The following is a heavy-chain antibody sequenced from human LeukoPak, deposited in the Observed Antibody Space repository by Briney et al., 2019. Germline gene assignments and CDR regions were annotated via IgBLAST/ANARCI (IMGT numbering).Heavy chain of an antibody. J-gene: IGHJ5*02. CDR1: GYTFTGYY. D-gene: IGHD1-7*01. V-gene: IGHV1-2*06. Sequence: ASVKDSCKASGYTFTGYYMHWVRQAPGQGLEWMGRINPNSGGTNYAQKFQGRVTMTRDTSISTAYMELSRLRSDDTAVYYCARDPLVGVRITGTVWFDPWGQGTLVTVSS. CDR3: ARDPLVGVRITGTVWFDP. CDR2: INPNSGGT.